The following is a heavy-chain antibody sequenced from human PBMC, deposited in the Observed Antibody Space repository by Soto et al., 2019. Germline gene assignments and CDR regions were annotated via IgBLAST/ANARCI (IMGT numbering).Heavy chain of an antibody. CDR2: ISYDGSNK. Sequence: QVQLVESGGGVVQPGRSLRLSCAASGSTFSSYAMHWVRQAPGKGLERVAVISYDGSNKYYADSVKGRFTISRDNSKNTLYLQMNSLRAEDTAVYYCARVSLGYSYGSFDYWGQGTLVTVSS. CDR1: GSTFSSYA. D-gene: IGHD5-18*01. V-gene: IGHV3-30-3*01. J-gene: IGHJ4*02. CDR3: ARVSLGYSYGSFDY.